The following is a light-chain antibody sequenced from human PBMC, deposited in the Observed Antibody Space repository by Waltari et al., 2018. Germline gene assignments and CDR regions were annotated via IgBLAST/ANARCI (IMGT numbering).Light chain of an antibody. CDR1: HSVSTS. CDR2: GAT. Sequence: DIQMNQSPSSLSASVGDRVTITCRASHSVSTSLSWYKQKPGKDPEVLSYGATSLQIGVPSRFSGSGSGTSFTLTIGSLQPEDFATYYCQQTYRPPLTFGGGTKVDIK. V-gene: IGKV1-39*01. CDR3: QQTYRPPLT. J-gene: IGKJ4*01.